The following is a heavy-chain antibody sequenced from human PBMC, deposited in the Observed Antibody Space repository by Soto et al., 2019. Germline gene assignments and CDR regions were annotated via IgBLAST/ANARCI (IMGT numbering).Heavy chain of an antibody. CDR2: ISGGGDAT. CDR1: GFTFNNFA. V-gene: IGHV3-23*01. Sequence: GGSLRLSCAATGFTFNNFAMNWVRQGPGKGLEWVSGISGGGDATRYADSVEGRFTISRDNAESMVYLDMYSLIPDETAIYYCEKKIHSSSGFDYWGQGTPVTVSS. J-gene: IGHJ4*02. D-gene: IGHD6-6*01. CDR3: EKKIHSSSGFDY.